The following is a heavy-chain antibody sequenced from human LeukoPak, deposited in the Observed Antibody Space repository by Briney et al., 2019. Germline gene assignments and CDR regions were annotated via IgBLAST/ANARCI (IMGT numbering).Heavy chain of an antibody. CDR2: ISSSSSYT. CDR1: GFTFSDYY. CDR3: ARGSVVVVAATEYNWFDP. D-gene: IGHD2-15*01. Sequence: GGSLRLSCAASGFTFSDYYMSWIRQAPGKGLEWVPYISSSSSYTNYADSVKGRFTISRDNAKNSLYLQMNSLRAEDTAVYYCARGSVVVVAATEYNWFDPWGQGTLVTVSS. J-gene: IGHJ5*02. V-gene: IGHV3-11*05.